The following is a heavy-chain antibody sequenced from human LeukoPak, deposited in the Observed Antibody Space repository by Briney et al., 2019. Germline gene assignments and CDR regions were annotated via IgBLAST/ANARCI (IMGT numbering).Heavy chain of an antibody. CDR3: AKGPPSRITARAHYYFYHIVV. J-gene: IGHJ6*03. D-gene: IGHD6-13*01. CDR1: GFTFSVYA. Sequence: GGSLRLSCAASGFTFSVYAMTWVRQAPGKGLEWVSGFSGTGGSTYYADSVKGRFTISRDNSKNTLSLQMNSLRAEDTAVYYCAKGPPSRITARAHYYFYHIVVRGQGTTVTVSS. V-gene: IGHV3-23*01. CDR2: FSGTGGST.